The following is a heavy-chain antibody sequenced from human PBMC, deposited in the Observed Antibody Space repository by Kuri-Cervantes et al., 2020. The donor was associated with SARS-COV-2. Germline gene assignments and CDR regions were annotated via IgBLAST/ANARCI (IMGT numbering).Heavy chain of an antibody. V-gene: IGHV3-53*01. CDR1: GFTVNSNY. D-gene: IGHD2-15*01. CDR3: ARGGIGSWYSPTLDY. Sequence: ETLSLSCAASGFTVNSNYMSWVRQAPGKGLEWVSVIYSGGSTYYADSVKGRFTISRDNSKNTLYLQMNSLRAEDTAVYYCARGGIGSWYSPTLDYWGQGTLVTVSS. CDR2: IYSGGST. J-gene: IGHJ4*02.